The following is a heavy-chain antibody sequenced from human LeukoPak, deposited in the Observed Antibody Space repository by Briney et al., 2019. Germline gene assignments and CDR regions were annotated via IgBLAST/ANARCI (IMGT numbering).Heavy chain of an antibody. J-gene: IGHJ5*02. CDR1: GGSISSGSYY. D-gene: IGHD6-13*01. CDR2: IYTSGST. V-gene: IGHV4-61*02. CDR3: ARAGIAAAGLISRFDP. Sequence: PSETLSLTCTVSGGSISSGSYYWSWIRQPAGKGLEWIGRIYTSGSTNYNPSLKSRVTISVDTSKNQFSLKLSSVTAADTAVYYCARAGIAAAGLISRFDPWGQGTLVTVSS.